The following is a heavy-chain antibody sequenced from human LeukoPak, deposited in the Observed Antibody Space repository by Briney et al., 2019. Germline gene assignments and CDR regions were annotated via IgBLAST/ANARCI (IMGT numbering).Heavy chain of an antibody. V-gene: IGHV4-39*01. CDR2: ISYTGST. CDR3: ARRSIPAEGSFVA. CDR1: SGSIKSANYY. D-gene: IGHD6-13*01. Sequence: KASETLTLSCSVSSGSIKSANYYWNWIRQPPGKGLEWIGRISYTGSTYYDPSLRSRITISVDTSKNQFSLELRSLTAADTAVYFCARRSIPAEGSFVAWGRRPRDTVSS. J-gene: IGHJ5*02.